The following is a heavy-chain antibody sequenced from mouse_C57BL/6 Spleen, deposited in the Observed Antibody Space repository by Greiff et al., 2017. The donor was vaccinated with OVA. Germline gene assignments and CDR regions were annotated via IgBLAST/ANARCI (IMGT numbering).Heavy chain of an antibody. CDR2: IYPGDGDT. D-gene: IGHD2-5*01. V-gene: IGHV1-82*01. Sequence: QVQLQQSGPELVKPGASVKISCKASGYAFSSSWMNWVKQRPGKGLEWIGRIYPGDGDTNYNGKFKGKATLTADKSSSTAYMQLSSLTSEDSAVYFCARSCSNSPGYFDYWGQGTTLTVSS. CDR3: ARSCSNSPGYFDY. CDR1: GYAFSSSW. J-gene: IGHJ2*01.